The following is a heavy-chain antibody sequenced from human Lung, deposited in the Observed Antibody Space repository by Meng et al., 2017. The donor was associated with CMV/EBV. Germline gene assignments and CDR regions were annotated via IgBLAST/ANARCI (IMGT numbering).Heavy chain of an antibody. CDR1: GFIFSSYG. CDR2: IRYDGSKE. J-gene: IGHJ6*02. CDR3: AHTFWSGYYSPYYGMDV. D-gene: IGHD3-3*01. V-gene: IGHV3-30*02. Sequence: GGSLRLXCAASGFIFSSYGMHWVRQAPGKGLEWVAFIRYDGSKEYYVDFVKGRFTISRDNSKNTLYLQMHSLRPGDTAVYYCAHTFWSGYYSPYYGMDVWXQGTTVTVSS.